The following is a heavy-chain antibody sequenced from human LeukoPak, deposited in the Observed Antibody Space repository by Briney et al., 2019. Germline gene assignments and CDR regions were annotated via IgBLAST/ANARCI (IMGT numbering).Heavy chain of an antibody. Sequence: PGRSLRLSCAASGFTFSSYGMHWVRQAPGKGLEWVAVISYDGSDKYYADSVKGRFTISRDNSKNTLHLQMISLRAEDTAVYYCARDQGAWGYGYNLDYWGQGTLVTVSS. V-gene: IGHV3-30*03. D-gene: IGHD3-16*01. CDR3: ARDQGAWGYGYNLDY. CDR2: ISYDGSDK. J-gene: IGHJ4*02. CDR1: GFTFSSYG.